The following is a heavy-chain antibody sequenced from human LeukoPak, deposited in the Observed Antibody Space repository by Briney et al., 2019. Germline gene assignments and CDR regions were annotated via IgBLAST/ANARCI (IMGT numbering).Heavy chain of an antibody. V-gene: IGHV1-2*02. CDR3: AREISGSYYY. J-gene: IGHJ4*02. CDR2: VIPSSGGT. CDR1: GYTFTGYY. D-gene: IGHD1-26*01. Sequence: GASVKVSCKASGYTFTGYYIHWVRHAPGQGLEWLGWVIPSSGGTKSAQTVQGRVTMTRDTSITTAYMELSSLTSDDTAVYYCAREISGSYYYWGQGTLVTVSS.